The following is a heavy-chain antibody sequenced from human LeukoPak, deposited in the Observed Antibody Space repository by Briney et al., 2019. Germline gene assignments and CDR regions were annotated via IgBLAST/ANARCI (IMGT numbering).Heavy chain of an antibody. CDR2: INTDGRIT. J-gene: IGHJ4*02. V-gene: IGHV3-64*02. Sequence: GGSLRLSCVASGFSFRNYAIHWVRQAPGKGLEYVSVINTDGRITYYADSVKGRFTISRDNSKNTVYLQMGSLRGEDMAVYYCTGDGGSFCDFDYWGQGALVTVSS. CDR3: TGDGGSFCDFDY. D-gene: IGHD1-26*01. CDR1: GFSFRNYA.